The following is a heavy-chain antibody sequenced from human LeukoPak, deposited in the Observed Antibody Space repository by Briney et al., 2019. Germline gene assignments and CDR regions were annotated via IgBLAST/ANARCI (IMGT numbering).Heavy chain of an antibody. Sequence: ASVKVSCKASGYTFTSYGISWVRQAPGQGLEWMGWISAYNGNTNYAQKLQGRVTMTTDTSTSTAYMELRSLRSDDTAVYYCARDTSEGDYAWWFDPWGQGTLVTVAS. V-gene: IGHV1-18*01. D-gene: IGHD3-16*01. CDR2: ISAYNGNT. J-gene: IGHJ5*02. CDR1: GYTFTSYG. CDR3: ARDTSEGDYAWWFDP.